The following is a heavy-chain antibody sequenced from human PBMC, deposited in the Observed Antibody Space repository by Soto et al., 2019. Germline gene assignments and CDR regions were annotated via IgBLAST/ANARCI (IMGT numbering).Heavy chain of an antibody. J-gene: IGHJ4*02. CDR2: TYYRSKWYN. D-gene: IGHD2-21*02. CDR3: ARGSDSSFDY. Sequence: SQTLSLTCVISGDSVSSNSAAWNWIRQSPARGLEWLGRTYYRSKWYNDYAVSMKSRISINPDTSKNQFSLQLNSVTPEDTAVYYCARGSDSSFDYWGQGSLVTVSS. CDR1: GDSVSSNSAA. V-gene: IGHV6-1*01.